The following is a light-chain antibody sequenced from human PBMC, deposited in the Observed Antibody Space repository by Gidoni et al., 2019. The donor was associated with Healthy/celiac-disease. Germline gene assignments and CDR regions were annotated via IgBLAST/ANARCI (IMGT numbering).Light chain of an antibody. J-gene: IGKJ1*01. V-gene: IGKV1-39*01. CDR1: QSISSY. CDR3: QQSYSTPGT. CDR2: AAS. Sequence: IQMPQSPSSLSASVGDRVTITCRASQSISSYLNWYQQKPGKAPKLLIYAASSLQSGVPSRFSGSGSGTDFTLTISSLQPEDFATYYCQQSYSTPGTFGKGTKVEIK.